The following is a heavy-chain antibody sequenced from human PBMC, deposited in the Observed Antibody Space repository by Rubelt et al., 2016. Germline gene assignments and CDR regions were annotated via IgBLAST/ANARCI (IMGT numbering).Heavy chain of an antibody. D-gene: IGHD3-3*01. Sequence: QLQLQESGPGLVKPPETLSLTCTVSGGSISSSRYYWGWIRQPPGKGLEWIGSIYYSGSTYYNTSLKSRVTQSVDTSNNQFSLIRDSVTAADTAVYYCARAVDFWSCYPFDYWGQGTLVTVSS. V-gene: IGHV4-39*01. CDR1: GGSISSSRYY. CDR2: IYYSGST. J-gene: IGHJ4*02. CDR3: ARAVDFWSCYPFDY.